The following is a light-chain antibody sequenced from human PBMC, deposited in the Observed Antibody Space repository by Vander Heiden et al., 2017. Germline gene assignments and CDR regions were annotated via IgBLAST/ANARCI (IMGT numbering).Light chain of an antibody. Sequence: DIVMTQSPDSPAVSLGERATINCKSSQSVLYSSNNKNYLAWYQQKPGQPPKLLIYWASTRESGVPDRFSGSGSGTDFTLTISSLQAEDVAVYYCQQYYSTPYGFGQGTKLEIK. V-gene: IGKV4-1*01. J-gene: IGKJ2*03. CDR1: QSVLYSSNNKNY. CDR2: WAS. CDR3: QQYYSTPYG.